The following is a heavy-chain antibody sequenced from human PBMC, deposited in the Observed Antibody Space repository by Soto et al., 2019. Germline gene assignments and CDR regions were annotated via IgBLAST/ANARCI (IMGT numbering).Heavy chain of an antibody. CDR1: GGSISSGGYY. CDR3: SSDHGEYPIAY. D-gene: IGHD2-2*02. V-gene: IGHV4-31*03. Sequence: SETLSITCTVSGGSISSGGYYWSWIRQHPGKGLEWIGYIYYSGSTYYNPSLKSRVTISVDTSKNQFSLKLSSVTAADTAVYYYSSDHGEYPIAYLGQGTLVTVSA. J-gene: IGHJ4*02. CDR2: IYYSGST.